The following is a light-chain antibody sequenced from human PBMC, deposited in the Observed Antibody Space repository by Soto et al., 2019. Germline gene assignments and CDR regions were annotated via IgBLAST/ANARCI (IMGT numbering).Light chain of an antibody. CDR3: QQYGSSGT. J-gene: IGKJ1*01. Sequence: EIVLTQSPATLSLSPGERVTLSFRASQSVSSYLAWYQQKPGQAPRLLIYDASNRATGIPARFSGSGSGTDFTLTISSLEPEDFAVYYCQQYGSSGTFGQGTKVDIK. V-gene: IGKV3-11*01. CDR1: QSVSSY. CDR2: DAS.